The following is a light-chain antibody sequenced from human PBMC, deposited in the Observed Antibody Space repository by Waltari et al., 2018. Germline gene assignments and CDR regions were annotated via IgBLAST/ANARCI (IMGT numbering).Light chain of an antibody. CDR3: QQYNNWPPYI. Sequence: ETVMTKSPTTLSLSPGDRATLSCRASQSVSTNLAWYQQKPGQAPRLLIYGASIRATGIPARFSGRGAATEFTLTISSLQSEDFAVYYCQQYNNWPPYIFGQGSQLEI. CDR2: GAS. CDR1: QSVSTN. J-gene: IGKJ2*01. V-gene: IGKV3D-15*01.